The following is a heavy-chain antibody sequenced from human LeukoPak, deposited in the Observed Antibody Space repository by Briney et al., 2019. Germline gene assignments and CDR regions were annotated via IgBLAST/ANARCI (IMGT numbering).Heavy chain of an antibody. J-gene: IGHJ4*02. Sequence: GASVKVSCKASGGTFSSYAISRVRQAPGQGLEWMGGIIPIFGTANYAQKFQGRVTITADESTSTAYMELSSLRSEDTAVYYCARVHGGFWSGYFLYWGQGTLVTVSS. V-gene: IGHV1-69*13. CDR3: ARVHGGFWSGYFLY. CDR1: GGTFSSYA. CDR2: IIPIFGTA. D-gene: IGHD3-3*01.